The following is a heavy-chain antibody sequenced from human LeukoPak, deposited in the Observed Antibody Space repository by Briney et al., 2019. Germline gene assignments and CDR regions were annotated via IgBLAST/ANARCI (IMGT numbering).Heavy chain of an antibody. CDR2: ISSSGSIK. J-gene: IGHJ6*03. CDR1: GFTISDYY. Sequence: GGSLRCSCAASGFTISDYYMNWIRKAPGKGLKWVSQISSSGSIKHYADSVQGRFTISRDNAKNSLYLQMNRLRVEDTAVYYCTREAILGVVDYVDVWGKGTPVTVSS. V-gene: IGHV3-11*01. D-gene: IGHD3-3*01. CDR3: TREAILGVVDYVDV.